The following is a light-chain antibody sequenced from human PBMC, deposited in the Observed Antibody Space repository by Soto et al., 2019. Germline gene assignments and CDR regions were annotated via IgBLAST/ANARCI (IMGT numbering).Light chain of an antibody. CDR3: QQRSNRPRT. CDR1: QSVSSY. Sequence: EIVLTQSPATLSLSPGERATLSCRADQSVSSYLAWYQQKPGQAPRLLIYDTSNRATGIPARFSGSGSGTDFTLTISTLEPEDFAVYYCQQRSNRPRTVGGGTKVDSK. J-gene: IGKJ4*01. CDR2: DTS. V-gene: IGKV3-11*01.